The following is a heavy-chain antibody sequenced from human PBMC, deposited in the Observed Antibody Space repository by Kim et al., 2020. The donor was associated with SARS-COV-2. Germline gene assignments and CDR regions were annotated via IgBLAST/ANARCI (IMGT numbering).Heavy chain of an antibody. Sequence: SPSCQGQVTISADKSISTAYLQWSSLKASDTAMYYCARLVTGYSSSWFDYWGQGTLVTVSS. V-gene: IGHV5-51*01. D-gene: IGHD6-13*01. J-gene: IGHJ4*02. CDR3: ARLVTGYSSSWFDY.